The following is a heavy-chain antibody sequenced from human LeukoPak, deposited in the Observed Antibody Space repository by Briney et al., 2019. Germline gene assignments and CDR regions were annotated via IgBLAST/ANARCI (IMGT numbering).Heavy chain of an antibody. D-gene: IGHD2-15*01. CDR2: ISAYNGNT. CDR1: GYTFTSYG. CDR3: ARSGHCSGGSCYKRPFDY. J-gene: IGHJ4*02. Sequence: ASVKVSCKASGYTFTSYGISWVRQAPGQGLEWMGWISAYNGNTNYAQKLQGRVTMTTDTSTSTAYMELRSLRSDDTAVYYCARSGHCSGGSCYKRPFDYWGQGTLVTASS. V-gene: IGHV1-18*01.